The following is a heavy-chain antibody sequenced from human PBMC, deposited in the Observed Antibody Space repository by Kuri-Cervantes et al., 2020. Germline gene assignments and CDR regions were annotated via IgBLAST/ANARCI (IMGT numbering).Heavy chain of an antibody. CDR3: AREGQLTTSYYYYYMDV. V-gene: IGHV1-3*01. CDR2: INAGNGNT. Sequence: ASVKVSCKASGYTFTNCALHWVRQAPGQRLEWMGWINAGNGNTKYSQKFQGRVTITRDTSASTAYMELSSLRSEDTAVYYCAREGQLTTSYYYYYMDVWGKGTTVTVSS. CDR1: GYTFTNCA. D-gene: IGHD3-22*01. J-gene: IGHJ6*03.